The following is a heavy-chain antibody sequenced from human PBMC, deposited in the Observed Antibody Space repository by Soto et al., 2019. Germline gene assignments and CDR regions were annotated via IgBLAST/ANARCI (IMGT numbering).Heavy chain of an antibody. CDR2: IYYSGST. D-gene: IGHD1-26*01. V-gene: IGHV4-31*03. CDR1: GGSISSGGYY. CDR3: AREGGIVGATAADY. Sequence: QVQLQESGPGLVKPSQTLSLTCTVSGGSISSGGYYWSWIRQHPGKGLEWIGYIYYSGSTYYNPSLQRRVTISVDTSKNRFSLKLSSVTAADTAVYYCAREGGIVGATAADYWGQGTLVTVSS. J-gene: IGHJ4*02.